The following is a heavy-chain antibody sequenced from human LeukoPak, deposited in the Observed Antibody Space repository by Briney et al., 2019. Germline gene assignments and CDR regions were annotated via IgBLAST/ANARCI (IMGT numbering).Heavy chain of an antibody. D-gene: IGHD3-22*01. J-gene: IGHJ3*02. CDR2: IYHSGST. V-gene: IGHV4-4*02. Sequence: PSGTLSLTCAVSGGSISSSNWWSWVRQPPGKGLEWIGEIYHSGSTNYNPSLKSRVTISVDKSKNQFSLKLSSVTAADTAVYYCARDNYYDSSGYYVGAFDIWGQGTMVTVSS. CDR3: ARDNYYDSSGYYVGAFDI. CDR1: GGSISSSNW.